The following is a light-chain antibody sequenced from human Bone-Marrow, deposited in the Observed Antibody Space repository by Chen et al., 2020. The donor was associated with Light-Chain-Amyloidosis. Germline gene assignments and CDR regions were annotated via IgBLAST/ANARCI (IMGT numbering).Light chain of an antibody. V-gene: IGLV1-44*01. J-gene: IGLJ2*01. Sequence: QSVLSQPPSASGPPGQRVTISSSGGRSNIGSNTVNWYQHLPGKAPNLLIHTNSYRPSGVPDRFSASKSGTSASLAISGLQSEDEADYYCATYDDSLNGAAFGGGTKLTVL. CDR2: TNS. CDR1: RSNIGSNT. CDR3: ATYDDSLNGAA.